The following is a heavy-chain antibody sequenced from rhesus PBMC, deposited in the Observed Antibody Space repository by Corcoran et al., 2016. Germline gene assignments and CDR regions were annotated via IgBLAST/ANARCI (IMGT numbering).Heavy chain of an antibody. J-gene: IGHJ4*01. D-gene: IGHD2-33*01. Sequence: QVQLQESGPGLVKPSETLSLTCAVSGGSVSSSNWWSWIRQPPGKGLEWIGYISGSSGSTYYTPSLKSRVTISTDTSKNQFSLKLSSVTAADTAVYYCAREAPANYWGQGVLVTVSS. CDR1: GGSVSSSNW. V-gene: IGHV4-65*01. CDR3: AREAPANY. CDR2: ISGSSGST.